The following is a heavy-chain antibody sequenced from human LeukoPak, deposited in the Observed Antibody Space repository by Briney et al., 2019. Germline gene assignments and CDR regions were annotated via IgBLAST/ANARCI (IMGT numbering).Heavy chain of an antibody. D-gene: IGHD6-19*01. CDR1: GYTLTELS. CDR3: ATEIYSSGWYVVGGVY. V-gene: IGHV1-24*01. J-gene: IGHJ4*02. CDR2: FDPEDGET. Sequence: ASVQVSCKVSGYTLTELSMHWVRQAPGKGLEWMGGFDPEDGETIYAQKFQGRVTMTEDTSTDTAYMELSSLRSEDTAVYYCATEIYSSGWYVVGGVYWGQGTLVTVSS.